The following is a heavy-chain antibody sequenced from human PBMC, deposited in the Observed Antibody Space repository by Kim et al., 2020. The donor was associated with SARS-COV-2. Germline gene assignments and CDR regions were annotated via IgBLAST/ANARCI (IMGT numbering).Heavy chain of an antibody. CDR3: ATEWRYCSGGSCYSLDY. D-gene: IGHD2-15*01. CDR1: GYTLTELS. V-gene: IGHV1-24*01. J-gene: IGHJ4*02. Sequence: ASVKVSCKVSGYTLTELSMHWVRQAPGKGLEWMGGFDPEDGETIYAQKFQGRVTMTEDTSTDTAYMELSSLRSEDTAVYYCATEWRYCSGGSCYSLDYWGQGTLVTVSS. CDR2: FDPEDGET.